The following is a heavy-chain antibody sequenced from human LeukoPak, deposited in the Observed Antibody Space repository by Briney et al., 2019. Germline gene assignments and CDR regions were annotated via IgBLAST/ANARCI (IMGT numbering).Heavy chain of an antibody. D-gene: IGHD5-18*01. CDR1: GFTVSSNY. J-gene: IGHJ4*02. CDR2: IYSGGST. V-gene: IGHV3-53*01. Sequence: GGSLRLSCAASGFTVSSNYMSWVRQAPGKGLEWVSVIYSGGSTYYADSVKGRFTISRDNSKNTLYLQINSLRAEYTAVYYCARDRGYSYGYDYWGQGTLVTVSS. CDR3: ARDRGYSYGYDY.